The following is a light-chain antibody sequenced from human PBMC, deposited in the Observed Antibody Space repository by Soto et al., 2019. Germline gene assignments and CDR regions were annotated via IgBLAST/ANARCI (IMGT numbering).Light chain of an antibody. Sequence: EIVLTQSPGTLSLSPGERATLSCRASQSVTSNYLVWYQQKPGQAPSLLIYGSSNRATGIPDRFSGSGSGTDFTLIISTLEPEDFSVYYCQQHGSSPLTFGGGTKVEIK. CDR3: QQHGSSPLT. J-gene: IGKJ4*01. CDR1: QSVTSNY. V-gene: IGKV3-20*01. CDR2: GSS.